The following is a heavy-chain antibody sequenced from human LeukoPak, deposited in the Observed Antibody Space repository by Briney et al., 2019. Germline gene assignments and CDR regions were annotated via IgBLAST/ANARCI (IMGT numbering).Heavy chain of an antibody. Sequence: GGSLRLSCAASGFTFSSYSMNWVRQAPGKGLEWVSSISSSSSYIYYADSVKGRFTISRDNAKNSLYLQMNSLRAEDTAVYYCARTRRAGATLDPWGRGTLVTVSS. D-gene: IGHD1-26*01. CDR3: ARTRRAGATLDP. V-gene: IGHV3-21*01. CDR2: ISSSSSYI. J-gene: IGHJ5*02. CDR1: GFTFSSYS.